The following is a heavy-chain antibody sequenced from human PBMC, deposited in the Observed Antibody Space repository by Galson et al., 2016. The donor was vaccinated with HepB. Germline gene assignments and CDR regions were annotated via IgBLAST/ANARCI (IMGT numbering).Heavy chain of an antibody. CDR2: ITNDGSTT. D-gene: IGHD3-16*01. CDR3: VKVSPFATSRGYYYGLDV. Sequence: SLRLSCAASGFSFSSYAMHWVRQAPGRGLEYVSLITNDGSTTYSADSLKGRFIISRDNSKNTLYLQMSSLKPEDTAVYYCVKVSPFATSRGYYYGLDVWGQGTTVTFSS. V-gene: IGHV3-64D*09. CDR1: GFSFSSYA. J-gene: IGHJ6*02.